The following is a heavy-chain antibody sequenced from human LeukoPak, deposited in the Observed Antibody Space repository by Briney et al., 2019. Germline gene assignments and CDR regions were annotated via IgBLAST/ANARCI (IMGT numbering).Heavy chain of an antibody. Sequence: GASVKVSCKASGYTFTSYGISWVRQAPGQGLEWMGWISAYNGNTNYAQKLQGRVTMTTDTSTSTAYMELRSLRSDDTAVYYCASPSGYYGSGSYYDWGQGTLVTVSS. CDR2: ISAYNGNT. V-gene: IGHV1-18*01. CDR3: ASPSGYYGSGSYYD. CDR1: GYTFTSYG. J-gene: IGHJ4*02. D-gene: IGHD3-10*01.